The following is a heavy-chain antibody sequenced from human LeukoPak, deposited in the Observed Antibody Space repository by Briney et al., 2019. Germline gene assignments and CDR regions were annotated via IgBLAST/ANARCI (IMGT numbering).Heavy chain of an antibody. Sequence: GGSLRLSCTASGFTFGDYAMSWIRQGPGKGLEWVGFIRSKAYGETADYAASVKGRFTISRDDSKAIAYLQMNSLKTEDTAVYHCTRDRGAYNLYDYWGQGTLVTVSS. CDR2: IRSKAYGETA. CDR1: GFTFGDYA. V-gene: IGHV3-49*03. CDR3: TRDRGAYNLYDY. J-gene: IGHJ4*02. D-gene: IGHD1-1*01.